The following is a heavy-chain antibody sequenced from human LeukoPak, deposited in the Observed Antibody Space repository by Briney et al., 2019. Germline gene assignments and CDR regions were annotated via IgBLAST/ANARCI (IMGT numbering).Heavy chain of an antibody. CDR3: ATDYRYSGSYSYFDY. CDR2: ISAYNGNT. CDR1: GYTFTSYG. J-gene: IGHJ4*02. Sequence: ASVKVSCKASGYTFTSYGISWVRQAPGQGLEWMGWISAYNGNTNYAQKLQGRVTMTTDTSTSTAYMELRSLRSDDTAVYYCATDYRYSGSYSYFDYWGQGTLVTVSS. D-gene: IGHD1-26*01. V-gene: IGHV1-18*01.